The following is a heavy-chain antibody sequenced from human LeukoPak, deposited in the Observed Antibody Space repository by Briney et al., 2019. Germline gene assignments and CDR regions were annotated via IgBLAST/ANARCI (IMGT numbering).Heavy chain of an antibody. V-gene: IGHV4-59*12. CDR1: GGSISSNY. J-gene: IGHJ4*02. CDR2: IYYTGGT. D-gene: IGHD6-13*01. CDR3: ARVRLPVYSSSWYADYYFDY. Sequence: PSETLSLTCTVSGGSISSNYWTWIRQPPGKGLEYIGYIYYTGGTNYNPSLKSRVTISVDTSKNQFSLKLSSVTAADTAVYYCARVRLPVYSSSWYADYYFDYWGQGTLVTVSS.